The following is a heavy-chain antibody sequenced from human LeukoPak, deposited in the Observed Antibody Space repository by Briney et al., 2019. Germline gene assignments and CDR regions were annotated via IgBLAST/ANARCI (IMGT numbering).Heavy chain of an antibody. CDR2: IIPILGIA. D-gene: IGHD3-10*01. V-gene: IGHV1-69*10. Sequence: SVKVSCKASGVTFSSDATSWVRQAPGQGLEWMGRIIPILGIANYAQTFQGTVTITADASTSTAYMELSSLRSEDTAVYSCARVRVRTMVGGRYYYYGMDVWGPGTTVTVSS. J-gene: IGHJ6*02. CDR1: GVTFSSDA. CDR3: ARVRVRTMVGGRYYYYGMDV.